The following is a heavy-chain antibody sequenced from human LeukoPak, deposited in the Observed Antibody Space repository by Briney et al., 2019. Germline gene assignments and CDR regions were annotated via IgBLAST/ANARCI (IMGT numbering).Heavy chain of an antibody. V-gene: IGHV3-9*01. CDR1: GFTFDDYA. D-gene: IGHD6-13*01. CDR3: AKPIAAAGIYAFDI. Sequence: GGPLRLSCAASGFTFDDYAMHWVRQAPGKGLEWVSGISWNSGSIGYADSVKGRFTISRDNAKNSLYLQMNSLRAEDTALYYCAKPIAAAGIYAFDIWGQGTMVTVSS. CDR2: ISWNSGSI. J-gene: IGHJ3*02.